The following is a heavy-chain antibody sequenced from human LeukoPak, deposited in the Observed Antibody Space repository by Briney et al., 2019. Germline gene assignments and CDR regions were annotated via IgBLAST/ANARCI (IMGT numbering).Heavy chain of an antibody. Sequence: GESLKISCKGSGYSLTSYWIGWVRQIPGKGLEWMGIIYPGDSDTRYSPSFQGHVTISADKSISTAYLQWSSLKASDTAMYYCARISGVVTAMSLDAFDIWGQGTMVTVSS. CDR1: GYSLTSYW. D-gene: IGHD2-21*02. V-gene: IGHV5-51*01. J-gene: IGHJ3*02. CDR3: ARISGVVTAMSLDAFDI. CDR2: IYPGDSDT.